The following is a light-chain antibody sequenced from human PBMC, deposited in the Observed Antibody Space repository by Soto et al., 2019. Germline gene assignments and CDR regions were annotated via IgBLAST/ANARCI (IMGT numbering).Light chain of an antibody. CDR1: QGIRGD. V-gene: IGKV1-6*01. CDR3: IQDFISPLT. CDR2: ATS. Sequence: AIPMTQSPSSLSASLGDSGTLIGRASQGIRGDLGWYQQKPGKAPKLLISATSTLQSGVPSRFSGRGSGTNFTLTISSLQPEDFATYYCIQDFISPLTVGQGTKVDIK. J-gene: IGKJ1*01.